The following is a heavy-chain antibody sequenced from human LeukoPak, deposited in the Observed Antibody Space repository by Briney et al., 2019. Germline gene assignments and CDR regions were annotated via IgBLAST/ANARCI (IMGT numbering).Heavy chain of an antibody. J-gene: IGHJ5*02. CDR3: ARDNSVADPVWWLDP. CDR1: GYTFTSYY. V-gene: IGHV1-46*01. Sequence: ASVKVSCKASGYTFTSYYMHWGRQAPGQGLEWMGIRNPSGGSTSYAQKFQGRVTMTRDMSTSTDYMDLSSLRSEDPAVYYCARDNSVADPVWWLDPWGKGNLVTVSS. D-gene: IGHD4-23*01. CDR2: RNPSGGST.